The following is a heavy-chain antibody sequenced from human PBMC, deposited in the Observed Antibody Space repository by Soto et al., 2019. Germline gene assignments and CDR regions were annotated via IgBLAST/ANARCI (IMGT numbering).Heavy chain of an antibody. V-gene: IGHV1-46*03. J-gene: IGHJ4*02. D-gene: IGHD2-15*01. CDR3: ARVYCSGGSCYSIDC. CDR1: GYTFTSYY. Sequence: QVQLVQSGAEVKKPGASVKVSCKASGYTFTSYYMHWVRQAPGQGLEWMGIINPSGGSSSYAQKFKGRVTMTGDTSSRTVYMELSSLRSEYTAVYYCARVYCSGGSCYSIDCWGQGTLVTVSS. CDR2: INPSGGSS.